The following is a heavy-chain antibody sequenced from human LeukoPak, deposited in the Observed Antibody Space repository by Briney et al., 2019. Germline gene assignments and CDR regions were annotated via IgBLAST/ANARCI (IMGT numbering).Heavy chain of an antibody. J-gene: IGHJ4*02. V-gene: IGHV4-59*08. CDR1: GDSISNYY. CDR2: VYHSGST. Sequence: SETLSLTCTVSGDSISNYYWSWIRQPAGKGLEWIGRVYHSGSTNYNLSLKSRVTISVDMSRNQFSLRLRFVTAADTAVYYCARHGYCSSTSCYPDFWGQGTLVTVSS. CDR3: ARHGYCSSTSCYPDF. D-gene: IGHD2-2*03.